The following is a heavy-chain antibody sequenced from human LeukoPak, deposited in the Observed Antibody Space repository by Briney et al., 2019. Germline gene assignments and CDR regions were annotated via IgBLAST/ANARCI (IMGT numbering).Heavy chain of an antibody. CDR2: IYYSGST. J-gene: IGHJ6*03. D-gene: IGHD6-6*01. Sequence: PSGTLSLTCTVSGGSISSYYWSWIRQPPGKGLEWIGYIYYSGSTNYNPSLKSRVTISVDTSKNQFSLKLSSVTAADTAVYYCARHPRAARPYYYYMDVWGKGTTVTVSS. CDR1: GGSISSYY. V-gene: IGHV4-59*08. CDR3: ARHPRAARPYYYYMDV.